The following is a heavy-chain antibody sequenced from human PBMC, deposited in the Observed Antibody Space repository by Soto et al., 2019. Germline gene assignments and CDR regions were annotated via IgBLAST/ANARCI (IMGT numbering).Heavy chain of an antibody. J-gene: IGHJ3*01. Sequence: GGSLRLSCAASGFSVSDNYMSWVRQAPGKGLEWVSAIYSGGDTHYADSVQGRFTISRDNSKNTLYLQMNTLTADDSSVYYCTRDVRNPGTFDVWGQGTMVTVSS. D-gene: IGHD3-10*01. CDR3: TRDVRNPGTFDV. CDR2: IYSGGDT. CDR1: GFSVSDNY. V-gene: IGHV3-66*01.